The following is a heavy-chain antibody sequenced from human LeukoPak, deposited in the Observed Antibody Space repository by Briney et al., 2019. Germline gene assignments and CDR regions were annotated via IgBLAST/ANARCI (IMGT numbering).Heavy chain of an antibody. Sequence: PSETLSLTCTVSGYSISSGYYWGWIRQPPGKGLEWIGSNYHSGSTYYNPSLKSRVTISVDTSKNQSSLKLSSVTAADTAVYYCARRGYDILTGSDDAFDIWGQGTMVTVSS. CDR3: ARRGYDILTGSDDAFDI. J-gene: IGHJ3*02. D-gene: IGHD3-9*01. V-gene: IGHV4-38-2*02. CDR1: GYSISSGYY. CDR2: NYHSGST.